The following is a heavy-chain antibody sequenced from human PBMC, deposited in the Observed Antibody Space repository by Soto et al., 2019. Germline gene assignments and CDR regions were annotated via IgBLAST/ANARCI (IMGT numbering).Heavy chain of an antibody. D-gene: IGHD4-17*01. J-gene: IGHJ4*02. V-gene: IGHV4-59*08. Sequence: QVQLQESGPGLVKPSETLSLTCTVSGGSISSYYWSWIRQPPGKGLEWIGYIYYSGSTYYNPSLKSRVTISVDTSKNQFSLKLSSVTAADTAVYYCARHSYGDYVFLDYWGQGTLVTVSS. CDR1: GGSISSYY. CDR2: IYYSGST. CDR3: ARHSYGDYVFLDY.